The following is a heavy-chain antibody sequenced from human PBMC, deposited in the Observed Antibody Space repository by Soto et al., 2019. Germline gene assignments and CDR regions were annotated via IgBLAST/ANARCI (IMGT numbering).Heavy chain of an antibody. CDR2: ISYDGSNK. CDR3: ARDGKPYSSGSNWFDP. J-gene: IGHJ5*02. D-gene: IGHD6-19*01. CDR1: GFTFSRYA. V-gene: IGHV3-30-3*01. Sequence: GGSLRLSCAASGFTFSRYAMHWVRQAPGKGLEWVAVISYDGSNKYYADSVKGRFTISRDNSKNTLYLQMNSLRAEDTAVYYCARDGKPYSSGSNWFDPWGQGTLVTVSS.